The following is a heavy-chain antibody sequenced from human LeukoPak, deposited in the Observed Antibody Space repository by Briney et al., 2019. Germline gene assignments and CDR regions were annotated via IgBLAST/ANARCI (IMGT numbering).Heavy chain of an antibody. D-gene: IGHD3-22*01. J-gene: IGHJ4*02. CDR2: IYTSGST. V-gene: IGHV4-61*02. CDR3: ARDGVYYDSSGLDY. CDR1: GGSISSSSYY. Sequence: SETLSLTCTVSGGSISSSSYYWSWIRQPAGKGLEWIGRIYTSGSTNYNPSLKSRVTISVDTSKNQFSLKLSSVTAADTAVYYCARDGVYYDSSGLDYWGQGTLVTVSS.